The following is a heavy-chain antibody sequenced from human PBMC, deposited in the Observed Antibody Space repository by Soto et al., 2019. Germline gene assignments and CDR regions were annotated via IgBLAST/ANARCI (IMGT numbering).Heavy chain of an antibody. CDR1: RFTFINYW. D-gene: IGHD3-22*01. Sequence: GGSLILSCTASRFTFINYWMSWVRQAPGKGLEWVANIKQDGSETYYVDSLRGRFTISRDNAKNSLLLQMNSLRAEDTALYYCAKDKSGYPPYYFDYWGQGTRVTVSS. CDR3: AKDKSGYPPYYFDY. J-gene: IGHJ4*02. V-gene: IGHV3-7*03. CDR2: IKQDGSET.